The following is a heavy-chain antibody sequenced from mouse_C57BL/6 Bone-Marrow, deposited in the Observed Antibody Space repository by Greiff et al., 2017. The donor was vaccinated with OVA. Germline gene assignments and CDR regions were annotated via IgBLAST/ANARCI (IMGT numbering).Heavy chain of an antibody. D-gene: IGHD2-4*01. CDR2: INPSSGYT. J-gene: IGHJ4*01. Sequence: QVQLQQSGAELARPGASVKMSCKASGYTFTSYTMHWVKQRPGQGLEWIGYINPSSGYTKYNQKFKDKATLTADKSSSTAYMQLSSLTSEDSAVYYCARVIYYDYDVAMDYWGQGTSVTVSS. V-gene: IGHV1-4*01. CDR3: ARVIYYDYDVAMDY. CDR1: GYTFTSYT.